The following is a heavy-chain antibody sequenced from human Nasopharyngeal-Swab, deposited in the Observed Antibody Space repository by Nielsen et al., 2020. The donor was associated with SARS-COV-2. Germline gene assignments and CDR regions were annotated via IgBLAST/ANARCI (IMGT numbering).Heavy chain of an antibody. CDR1: GYTFTGYY. V-gene: IGHV1-2*06. CDR2: INPNSGGT. CDR3: ARSVAGTTHYYYYYGMDV. Sequence: ASVKVSCKASGYTFTGYYMHWVRRAPGQGREWMGRINPNSGGTNYAQKFQGRVTMTRDTSISTAYMELSRLRSDDTAVYYCARSVAGTTHYYYYYGMDVWGQGTTVTVSS. J-gene: IGHJ6*02. D-gene: IGHD6-19*01.